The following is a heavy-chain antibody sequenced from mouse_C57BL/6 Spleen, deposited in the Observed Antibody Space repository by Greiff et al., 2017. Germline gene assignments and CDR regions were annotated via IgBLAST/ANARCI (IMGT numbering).Heavy chain of an antibody. CDR1: GFTFSAYG. Sequence: EVQLVEPGGGLVKPGGSLKLSCEASGFTFSAYGMHWVRQAPEKGLEWVAYISGGSSTIYYADTVKGRFTISRDNAKNTPFLQMTSQRSEATAMYSCARRGVVAKYFDDWGQGTTLTVSS. D-gene: IGHD1-1*01. CDR3: ARRGVVAKYFDD. V-gene: IGHV5-17*01. CDR2: ISGGSSTI. J-gene: IGHJ2*01.